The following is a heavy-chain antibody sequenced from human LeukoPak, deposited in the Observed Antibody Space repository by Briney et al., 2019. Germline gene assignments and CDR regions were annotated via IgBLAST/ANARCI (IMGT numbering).Heavy chain of an antibody. D-gene: IGHD3-10*01. V-gene: IGHV3-23*01. Sequence: GGSLRLSCAASGFTSSSYAMSSVRQARGKGLEWVSAISGSGDDTYYADSVKGRFTISRDNSKNTLYLQMNSLRAEDTAVYYCAKGHYGSGSYGAFSRWAYFDYWGQGTLVTVSS. CDR2: ISGSGDDT. J-gene: IGHJ4*02. CDR1: GFTSSSYA. CDR3: AKGHYGSGSYGAFSRWAYFDY.